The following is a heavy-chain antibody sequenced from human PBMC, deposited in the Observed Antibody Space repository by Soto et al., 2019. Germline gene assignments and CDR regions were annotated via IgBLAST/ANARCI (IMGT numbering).Heavy chain of an antibody. CDR1: GDSFTKYT. V-gene: IGHV1-69*13. CDR3: ARGRGLYNSGRSQLDS. J-gene: IGHJ4*02. D-gene: IGHD1-1*01. CDR2: IIPRFGTT. Sequence: WASVKVSCKASGDSFTKYTVNWVRQAPRQGLEWMGGIIPRFGTTNYAPTLQDRVTITADASMNTVYMELSSLRSDDTALYYCARGRGLYNSGRSQLDSWGQGTLVTVSS.